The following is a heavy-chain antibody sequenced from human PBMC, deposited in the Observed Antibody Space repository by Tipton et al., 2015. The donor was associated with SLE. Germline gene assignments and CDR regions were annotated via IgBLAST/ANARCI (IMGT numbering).Heavy chain of an antibody. CDR3: AKDGMLEFSGSHHLDY. V-gene: IGHV3-30*02. CDR1: GFTFSSYG. Sequence: SGFTFSSYGMYWGRQAPGKGLEWVAFIRYDGSEKYYADSVKGRFTISRDNSRNMLHLQMNSLRAEDTAVYYCAKDGMLEFSGSHHLDYWGQGTLVTVPS. CDR2: IRYDGSEK. J-gene: IGHJ4*02. D-gene: IGHD1-26*01.